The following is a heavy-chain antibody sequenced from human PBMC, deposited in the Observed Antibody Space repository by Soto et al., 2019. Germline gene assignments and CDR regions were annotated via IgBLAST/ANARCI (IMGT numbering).Heavy chain of an antibody. J-gene: IGHJ5*02. CDR2: IDHSGYT. CDR3: ARVRDWFDP. D-gene: IGHD3-3*01. CDR1: GGSFSGYY. Sequence: SETLSLTCAVYGGSFSGYYWNWIRQPPGKGLEWIGEIDHSGYTNYNPSLKSRVTISVDTSKNQFSLRLTSVTAADTAVYYCARVRDWFDPWGQGTLVPVSS. V-gene: IGHV4-34*01.